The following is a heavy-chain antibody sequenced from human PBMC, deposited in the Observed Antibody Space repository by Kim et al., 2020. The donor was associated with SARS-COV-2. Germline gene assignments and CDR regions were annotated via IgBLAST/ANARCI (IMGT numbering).Heavy chain of an antibody. Sequence: SETLSLTCAVYGGSFSGYYWNWIRQPPGKGLEWIGEINHSGSTNYNPSLKSRVTISVDTSKNQLSLKLSSVTAADTAVYYCEQWGSRGVDYWGQGTLVTV. CDR2: INHSGST. V-gene: IGHV4-34*01. CDR3: EQWGSRGVDY. CDR1: GGSFSGYY. D-gene: IGHD3-16*01. J-gene: IGHJ4*02.